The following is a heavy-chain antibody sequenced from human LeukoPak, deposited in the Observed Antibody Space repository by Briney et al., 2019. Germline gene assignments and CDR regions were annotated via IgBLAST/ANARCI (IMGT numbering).Heavy chain of an antibody. V-gene: IGHV3-23*01. CDR3: AKDRAGYSIACGFDY. CDR1: GFTFSTYA. J-gene: IGHJ4*02. D-gene: IGHD5-12*01. Sequence: GGSLRLSCAASGFTFSTYAMSWVRQAPGKGLEWVSTTSANGDTTYYADSVKGRFTISRDNSKITLYLYMNSLRAEDAAVYYCAKDRAGYSIACGFDYWGQGTLVTVSS. CDR2: TSANGDTT.